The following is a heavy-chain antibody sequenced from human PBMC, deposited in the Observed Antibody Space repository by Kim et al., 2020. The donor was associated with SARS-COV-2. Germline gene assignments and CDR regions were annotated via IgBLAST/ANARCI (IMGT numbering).Heavy chain of an antibody. CDR3: AKAHTAGFDGTRTGGYYFDY. D-gene: IGHD5-18*01. CDR2: ISGSGGST. J-gene: IGHJ4*02. V-gene: IGHV3-23*01. CDR1: GFTFSSYA. Sequence: GGSLRLSCAASGFTFSSYAMSWVRQAPVKGLEWVSAISGSGGSTYYADSVKGRFTISRDNSKNTLYLQMNSLRAEDTAVYYCAKAHTAGFDGTRTGGYYFDYWGQGTLVTVSS.